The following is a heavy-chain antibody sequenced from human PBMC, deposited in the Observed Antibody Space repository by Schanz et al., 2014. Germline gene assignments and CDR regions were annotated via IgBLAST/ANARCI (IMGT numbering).Heavy chain of an antibody. CDR3: AKGRFGELSAFDI. J-gene: IGHJ3*02. V-gene: IGHV3-23*01. D-gene: IGHD3-10*01. CDR2: ISGSGGST. Sequence: DVHLLESGGGLVQPGGSLRLSCAASEFTFSTDAMSWVRQAPGKGLEWLSVISGSGGSTYYADSVKGRFTISRDNSKNTLYLQMNSLRAEDTAVYYCAKGRFGELSAFDIWGQGTMVTVSS. CDR1: EFTFSTDA.